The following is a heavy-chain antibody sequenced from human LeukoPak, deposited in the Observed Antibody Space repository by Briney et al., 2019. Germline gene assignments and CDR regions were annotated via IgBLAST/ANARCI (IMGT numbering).Heavy chain of an antibody. CDR1: GFTFSSYS. CDR3: AREAGGSYRISDY. J-gene: IGHJ4*02. V-gene: IGHV3-21*01. CDR2: ISSSSSYI. D-gene: IGHD5-18*01. Sequence: PGGSLRLSCAAPGFTFSSYSMNWVRQAPGKGLEWVSSISSSSSYIYYADSVKGRFTISRDNAKNSLYLQMNSLRAEDTAVYYCAREAGGSYRISDYWGQGTLVTVSS.